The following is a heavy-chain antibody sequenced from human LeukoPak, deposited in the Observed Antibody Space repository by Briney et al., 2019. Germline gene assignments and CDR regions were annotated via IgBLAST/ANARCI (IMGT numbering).Heavy chain of an antibody. CDR3: ARYQASRDNFDY. J-gene: IGHJ4*02. CDR1: GFIFRSYW. Sequence: GGSLRLSCAASGFIFRSYWMSWVRQAPGKGLEWAANIKQDGSEKYYVDSVKGRFTISRDNAKNSLYLQMNSLRAEDTAVYYCARYQASRDNFDYWGQGTLVTVSS. D-gene: IGHD2-2*01. V-gene: IGHV3-7*04. CDR2: IKQDGSEK.